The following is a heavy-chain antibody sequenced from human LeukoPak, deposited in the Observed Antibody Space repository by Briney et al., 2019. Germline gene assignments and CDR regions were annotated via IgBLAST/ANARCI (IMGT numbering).Heavy chain of an antibody. Sequence: GGSLRLSCAASGFTFSSYGMHWVRQAPGKGLEWVAVISYDGSNKYYADSVKGRFTISRDNSKNTRYLQMNSLRAEDTAVYYCARDARTVGITMIVVGFDYWGQGTLVTVSS. CDR1: GFTFSSYG. D-gene: IGHD3-22*01. CDR2: ISYDGSNK. V-gene: IGHV3-30*03. CDR3: ARDARTVGITMIVVGFDY. J-gene: IGHJ4*02.